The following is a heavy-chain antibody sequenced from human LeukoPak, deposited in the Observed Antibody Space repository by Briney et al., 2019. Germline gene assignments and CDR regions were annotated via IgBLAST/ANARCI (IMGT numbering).Heavy chain of an antibody. CDR2: IYYSGST. Sequence: SETLSLTYTVSGGSISSYYWSWIRQPPGKGLEWIGYIYYSGSTNYNPSLKSRVTISVDTSKNQFSLKLSSVTAADTAVYYCARTSPLDWGDYYGMDVWGQGTTVTVSS. CDR1: GGSISSYY. V-gene: IGHV4-59*01. J-gene: IGHJ6*02. CDR3: ARTSPLDWGDYYGMDV. D-gene: IGHD2-21*01.